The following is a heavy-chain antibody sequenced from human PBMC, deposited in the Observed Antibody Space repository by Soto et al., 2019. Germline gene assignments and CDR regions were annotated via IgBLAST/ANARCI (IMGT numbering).Heavy chain of an antibody. J-gene: IGHJ5*02. V-gene: IGHV2-26*01. CDR1: GLSITDSEMG. CDR3: ARRHLAFEVSPWFDP. D-gene: IGHD3-10*01. CDR2: IDSSGEK. Sequence: QVTLKESGPVLVKPTETLTLRCTVSGLSITDSEMGVSWIRQPPGQPLEWLAHIDSSGEKSYRTFLKSRLAISKKPPKGQIFLTRPTRDPADKATYSCARRHLAFEVSPWFDPWGQGTPVPVSS.